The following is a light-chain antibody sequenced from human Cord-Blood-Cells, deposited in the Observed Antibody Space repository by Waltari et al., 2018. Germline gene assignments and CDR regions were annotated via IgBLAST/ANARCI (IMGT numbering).Light chain of an antibody. CDR3: SSYTSSSTV. V-gene: IGLV2-14*01. CDR1: SSDVGGYNY. Sequence: QSALTQPASVSGSPGQSITISCTGTSSDVGGYNYVSWYQQHPGKAPKLMIYDVSKRPSWFSNRFSGSKSGNPAALTISGLQAEDEADYYCSSYTSSSTVFGGGTKLTVL. CDR2: DVS. J-gene: IGLJ3*02.